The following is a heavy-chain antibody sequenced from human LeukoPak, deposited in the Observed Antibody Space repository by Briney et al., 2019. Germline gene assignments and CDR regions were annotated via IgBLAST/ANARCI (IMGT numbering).Heavy chain of an antibody. V-gene: IGHV3-23*01. D-gene: IGHD3-10*01. CDR1: KFTFSTSA. J-gene: IGHJ6*03. Sequence: GGSLRLACAAPKFTFSTSALSWVRQAPGRGLEWVSGISGSGAKAYYSDSVKGRFTISRDNSKSMLYLQMNSLRVEDTALYYCAKGPMWFGEGDYKYYMDVWGKGTTVTVSS. CDR3: AKGPMWFGEGDYKYYMDV. CDR2: ISGSGAKA.